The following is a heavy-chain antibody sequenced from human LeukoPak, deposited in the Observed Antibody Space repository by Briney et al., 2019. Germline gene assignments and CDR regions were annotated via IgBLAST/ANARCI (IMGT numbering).Heavy chain of an antibody. D-gene: IGHD3-3*01. CDR3: AARTSGIWSGYQPPIRRFDP. CDR2: INHSGST. CDR1: GGSISSGGYY. Sequence: PSETLSLTCTVSGGSISSGGYYWSWIRQPPGKGLEWIGEINHSGSTNYNPSLKSRVTISVDTSKNQFSLKLSSVTAADTAVYYCAARTSGIWSGYQPPIRRFDPWGQGTLVTVSS. J-gene: IGHJ5*02. V-gene: IGHV4-39*07.